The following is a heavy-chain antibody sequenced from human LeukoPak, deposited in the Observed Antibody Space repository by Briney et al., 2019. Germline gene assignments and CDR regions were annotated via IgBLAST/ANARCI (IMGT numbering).Heavy chain of an antibody. D-gene: IGHD6-13*01. J-gene: IGHJ5*02. Sequence: ASVKVSCKASGYTFTSYAMHWVRQAPGQRLEWMGWINAGNGNTKYSQKFQGRVTITRDTSASTAYMELSSLRSEDTAVYYCARDSREPSIAAAGTGWFDPWGQGTLVTVSS. CDR2: INAGNGNT. CDR1: GYTFTSYA. CDR3: ARDSREPSIAAAGTGWFDP. V-gene: IGHV1-3*01.